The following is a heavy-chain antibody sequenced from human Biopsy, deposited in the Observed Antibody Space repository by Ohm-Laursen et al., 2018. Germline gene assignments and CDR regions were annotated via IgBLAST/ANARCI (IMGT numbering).Heavy chain of an antibody. J-gene: IGHJ4*02. V-gene: IGHV1-69*04. D-gene: IGHD3-16*01. CDR1: GGSFSTYA. CDR2: IIPMLDVA. CDR3: AIYGGTEPEGD. Sequence: ASVNVSCQASGGSFSTYAVCCARQPPGQGLEWMGKIIPMLDVANYAQKFQGRVTITADKLTSTAYMELASLRSEDTAVYYCAIYGGTEPEGDWGQGTLVTVSS.